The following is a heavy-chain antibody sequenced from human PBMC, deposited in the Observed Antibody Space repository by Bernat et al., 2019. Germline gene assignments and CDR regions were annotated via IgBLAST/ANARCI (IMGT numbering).Heavy chain of an antibody. CDR2: IWYDGSNK. Sequence: QVQLVESGGGVVQPGRSLRLSCAASGFTFSSYGMHWVRQAPGKGLEWVAVIWYDGSNKYYADSVKGRFTISRDNSKNTLYLQMNSLRAEDTAVYYCAREFSGPAGFDYWGQGTLVTVSS. J-gene: IGHJ4*02. CDR1: GFTFSSYG. D-gene: IGHD6-19*01. V-gene: IGHV3-33*01. CDR3: AREFSGPAGFDY.